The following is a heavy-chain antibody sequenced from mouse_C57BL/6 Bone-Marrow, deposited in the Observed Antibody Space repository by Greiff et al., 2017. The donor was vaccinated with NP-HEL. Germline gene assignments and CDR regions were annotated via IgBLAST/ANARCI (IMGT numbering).Heavy chain of an antibody. D-gene: IGHD1-1*01. CDR3: TEPITTVVAHWYFDV. Sequence: EVQLVESGAELVRPGASVKLSCTASGFNIKDDYMHWVKQRPEQGLEWIGWIDPENGDTEYASEFQGKATITADTSSNTAYLQLSSLTSEDTAVYYCTEPITTVVAHWYFDVWGTGTTVTVSS. V-gene: IGHV14-4*01. CDR1: GFNIKDDY. CDR2: IDPENGDT. J-gene: IGHJ1*03.